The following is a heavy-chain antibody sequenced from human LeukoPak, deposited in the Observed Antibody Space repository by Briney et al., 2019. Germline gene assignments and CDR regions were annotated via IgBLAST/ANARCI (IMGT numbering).Heavy chain of an antibody. J-gene: IGHJ4*02. CDR2: IYYSGGT. D-gene: IGHD3-22*01. CDR3: ARVGLVGPYDSSGYYGDY. V-gene: IGHV4-30-4*01. CDR1: GGSISSGDYY. Sequence: SETLSLTCTVSGGSISSGDYYWSWIRQPPGKGLEWIGYIYYSGGTYYNPSLKSRVTISLDTSRNQFSLRLSSVTAADTAVYYCARVGLVGPYDSSGYYGDYWGQGTLVTVSS.